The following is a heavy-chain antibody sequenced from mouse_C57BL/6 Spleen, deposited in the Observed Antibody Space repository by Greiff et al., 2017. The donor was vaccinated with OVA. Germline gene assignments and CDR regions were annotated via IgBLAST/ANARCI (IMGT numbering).Heavy chain of an antibody. V-gene: IGHV1-52*01. Sequence: QVQLQQPGAELVRPGSSVKLSCKASGYTFTSYWMHWVKQRPIQGLEWIGNIDPSDSETHYNQKFKDKATLTVDKSSSTAYMQLSSLTSEDSAVYYCARGDYGSSSLCDYWGQGTTLTVSS. CDR2: IDPSDSET. D-gene: IGHD1-1*01. CDR1: GYTFTSYW. CDR3: ARGDYGSSSLCDY. J-gene: IGHJ2*01.